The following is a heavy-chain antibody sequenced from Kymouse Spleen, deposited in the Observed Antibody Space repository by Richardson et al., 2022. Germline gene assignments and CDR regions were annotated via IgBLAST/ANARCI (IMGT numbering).Heavy chain of an antibody. V-gene: IGHV3-33*01. CDR2: IWYDGSNK. CDR3: ARDRYYGSGSYAFDI. Sequence: QVQLVESGGGVVQPGRSLRLSCAASGFTFSSYGMHWVRQAPGKGLEWVAVIWYDGSNKYYADSVKGRFTISRDNSKNTLYLQMNSLRAEDTAVYYCARDRYYGSGSYAFDIWGQGTMVTVSS. D-gene: IGHD3-10*01. CDR1: GFTFSSYG. J-gene: IGHJ3*02.